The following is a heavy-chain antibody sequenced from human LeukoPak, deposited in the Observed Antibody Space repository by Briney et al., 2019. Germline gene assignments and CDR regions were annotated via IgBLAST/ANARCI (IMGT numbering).Heavy chain of an antibody. CDR3: AKDLMRDRWFGES. CDR2: IRYDGNDK. D-gene: IGHD3-10*01. V-gene: IGHV3-30*02. J-gene: IGHJ5*02. CDR1: GFAFSYYG. Sequence: GGSLRLSCAASGFAFSYYGMHWVRQAPGKGLEWVAFIRYDGNDKFYAESVKGRFTISRDTSRNTLYLQMNSLRLEDTAVYYCAKDLMRDRWFGESWGQGTLVTVSS.